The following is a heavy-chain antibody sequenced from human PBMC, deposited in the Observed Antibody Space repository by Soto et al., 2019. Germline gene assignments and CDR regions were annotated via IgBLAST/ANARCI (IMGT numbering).Heavy chain of an antibody. D-gene: IGHD1-26*01. CDR1: GGTFSSYA. J-gene: IGHJ6*02. V-gene: IGHV1-69*06. CDR3: ARVGGSYYYYYGMDV. Sequence: SVKVSCKASGGTFSSYAISWVRQAPGQGLEWMGGIIPIFGTANYAQKFQGRVTITADKSTSTAYMELSSLRSEDTAVYYCARVGGSYYYYYGMDVCGQRTTVTVSS. CDR2: IIPIFGTA.